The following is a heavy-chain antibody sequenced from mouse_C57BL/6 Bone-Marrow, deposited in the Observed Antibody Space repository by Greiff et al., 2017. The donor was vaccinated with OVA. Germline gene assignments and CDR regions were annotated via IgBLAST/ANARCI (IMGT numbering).Heavy chain of an antibody. CDR2: ISSGSSTI. D-gene: IGHD1-1*01. CDR3: ARAHYYGSSYGYFDV. J-gene: IGHJ1*03. V-gene: IGHV5-17*01. Sequence: EVKVVESGGGLVKPGGSLKLSCAASGFTFSDYGMHWVRQAPEKGLEWVAYISSGSSTIYYADTVKGRFTISRDNAKNTLFLQMTSLRSEDTAMYYCARAHYYGSSYGYFDVWGTGTTVTVSS. CDR1: GFTFSDYG.